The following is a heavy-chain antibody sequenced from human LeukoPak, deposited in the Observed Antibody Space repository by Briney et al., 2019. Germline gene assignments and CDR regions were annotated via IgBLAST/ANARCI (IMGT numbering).Heavy chain of an antibody. CDR2: IYLGDSDT. CDR3: ARQGVLGPDYFDY. CDR1: GYSFTSYW. D-gene: IGHD3-10*01. Sequence: GESLQISCKGSGYSFTSYWIGWVRQLPGKGLEWMGIIYLGDSDTRYSPSFQGQVTISADKSISTAYLQWSSLKASDTAMYYCARQGVLGPDYFDYWGQGTLVTVSS. J-gene: IGHJ4*02. V-gene: IGHV5-51*01.